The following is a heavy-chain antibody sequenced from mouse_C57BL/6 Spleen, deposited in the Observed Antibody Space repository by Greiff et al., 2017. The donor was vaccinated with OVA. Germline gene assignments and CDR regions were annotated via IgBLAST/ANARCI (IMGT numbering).Heavy chain of an antibody. CDR1: GYTFTSYW. J-gene: IGHJ4*01. V-gene: IGHV1-50*01. CDR2: IDPSDSYT. CDR3: ASAVVATPGGAMDY. D-gene: IGHD1-1*01. Sequence: VQLQQPGAELVKPGASVKLSCKASGYTFTSYWMQWVKQRPGQGLEWIGEIDPSDSYTNYNQKFKGKATLTVDTSSSTAYMQLSSLTSEDSAVYYCASAVVATPGGAMDYWGQGTSVTVSS.